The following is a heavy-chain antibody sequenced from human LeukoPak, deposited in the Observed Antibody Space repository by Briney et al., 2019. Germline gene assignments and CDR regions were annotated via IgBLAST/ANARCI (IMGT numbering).Heavy chain of an antibody. Sequence: SETLALTCAVYGGSFSGYYWSWIRQPPGKGLEWIGEINHRGSTNYNPSLKSRVTVSLDTSKNQFSLKLSSVTAADTAVYYCARAPGAALDWGQGTLVTVSS. CDR2: INHRGST. J-gene: IGHJ4*02. CDR3: ARAPGAALD. V-gene: IGHV4-34*01. CDR1: GGSFSGYY. D-gene: IGHD2-15*01.